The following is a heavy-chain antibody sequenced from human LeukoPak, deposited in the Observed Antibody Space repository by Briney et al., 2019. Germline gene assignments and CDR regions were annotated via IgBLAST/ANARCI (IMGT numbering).Heavy chain of an antibody. CDR2: MYYSGST. J-gene: IGHJ6*02. D-gene: IGHD1-1*01. Sequence: PSETLSLTCTVSGDSVRSFHWSWIRQPPGKGLEWIGHMYYSGSTNYNPSLKSRVSMSVDTSKNQFSLRLSSVTAADTAVYYCARRDGIAGLTYFNYYGMDVWGQGTTVTVS. CDR3: ARRDGIAGLTYFNYYGMDV. CDR1: GDSVRSFH. V-gene: IGHV4-59*02.